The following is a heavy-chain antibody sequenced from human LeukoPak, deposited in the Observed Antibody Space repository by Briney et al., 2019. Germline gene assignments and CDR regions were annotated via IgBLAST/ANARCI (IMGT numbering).Heavy chain of an antibody. Sequence: GGSLRLSCAASGFTFSGYAMSWVRQAPGKGLEWVSAISGSGGSTYYADSVKGRFTISRDNSKNTLYLQMNSLRAEDTAVYYCAKSPPLLSGFGVDYWGQGTLVTVSS. CDR1: GFTFSGYA. V-gene: IGHV3-23*01. D-gene: IGHD3-10*01. CDR3: AKSPPLLSGFGVDY. CDR2: ISGSGGST. J-gene: IGHJ4*02.